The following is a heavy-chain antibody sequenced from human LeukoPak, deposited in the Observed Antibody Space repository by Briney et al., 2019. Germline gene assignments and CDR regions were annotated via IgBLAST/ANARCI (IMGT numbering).Heavy chain of an antibody. CDR1: GYSFTSYW. CDR3: ARLSFHDFWSGSLQHWFDP. V-gene: IGHV5-51*01. J-gene: IGHJ5*02. Sequence: GESLKISCKGSGYSFTSYWIGWVRQMPGKGLEWMGIIYPGDSDTRYSPSFQGQVTISADKSISTAYLQWSSLEASDTAMYYCARLSFHDFWSGSLQHWFDPWGQGTLVTVSS. D-gene: IGHD3-3*01. CDR2: IYPGDSDT.